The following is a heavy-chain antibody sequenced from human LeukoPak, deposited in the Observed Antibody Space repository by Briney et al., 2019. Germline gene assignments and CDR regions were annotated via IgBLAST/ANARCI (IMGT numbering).Heavy chain of an antibody. CDR3: ASGPPFLWFGEPYYFDY. V-gene: IGHV4-39*01. Sequence: SETLSLTCTVSGGSISSSSYYWGWIRQPPGKGLEWIGSIYYSGSTYYNPSLKSRVTISVDTSKNQFSLKLSSVTAADTAVYYCASGPPFLWFGEPYYFDYWGQGTLVTVSS. J-gene: IGHJ4*02. D-gene: IGHD3-10*01. CDR2: IYYSGST. CDR1: GGSISSSSYY.